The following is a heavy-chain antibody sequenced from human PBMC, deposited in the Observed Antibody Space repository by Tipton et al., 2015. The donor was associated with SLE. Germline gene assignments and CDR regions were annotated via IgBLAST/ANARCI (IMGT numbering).Heavy chain of an antibody. J-gene: IGHJ6*02. CDR1: GFTFSSYG. CDR2: IRYDGSNK. Sequence: GSLRLSCAASGFTFSSYGMHWVRQAPGKGLEWVAFIRYDGSNKYYADSVKGRFTISRDNSKNTLYLQMNSLRAEDTAVYYCAKSGAVAFYYYYYGMDVWGQGTTVTVSS. CDR3: AKSGAVAFYYYYYGMDV. V-gene: IGHV3-30*02. D-gene: IGHD6-19*01.